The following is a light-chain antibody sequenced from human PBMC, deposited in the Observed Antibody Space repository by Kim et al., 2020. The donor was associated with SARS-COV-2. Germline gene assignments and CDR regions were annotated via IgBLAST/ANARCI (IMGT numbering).Light chain of an antibody. CDR2: DAS. CDR1: QDIRNY. CDR3: QYYDNLPTWT. Sequence: DMQMTQSPPSLSASVGDRVTITCQASQDIRNYLNWYQQKPGKAPKLLIYDASNVAPGVPSRFTGSGSGTDFSFTISSLQPEDIATYFCQYYDNLPTWTFGQGTKVDIK. V-gene: IGKV1-33*01. J-gene: IGKJ1*01.